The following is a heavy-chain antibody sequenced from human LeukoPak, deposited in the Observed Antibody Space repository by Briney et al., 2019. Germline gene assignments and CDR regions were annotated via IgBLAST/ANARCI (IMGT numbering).Heavy chain of an antibody. CDR2: ISSSSSYI. V-gene: IGHV3-21*01. Sequence: PGGSLRLSCAASGFTFSSYSMNWVRQAPGKGLEWVSSISSSSSYIYYADSVKGRFTISRDNAKNSLYLQMNSLRAEDTAVYYCAATLYCSSTNCPPEVYYYGMDVWGKGTTVTVSS. CDR1: GFTFSSYS. CDR3: AATLYCSSTNCPPEVYYYGMDV. J-gene: IGHJ6*04. D-gene: IGHD2-2*01.